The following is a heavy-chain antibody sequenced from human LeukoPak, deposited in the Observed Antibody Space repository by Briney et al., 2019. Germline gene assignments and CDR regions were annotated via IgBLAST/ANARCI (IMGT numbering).Heavy chain of an antibody. CDR2: ISGSGGST. Sequence: LSCASSGFTLSSYDMSWARQAPGKRLELLSPISGSGGSTYYADSVMGRFTISRDNSKNTLYLQMNSLRAEDTAVYCCAKDHIVVVPENAHPGFDPWCQGTLVTVSS. V-gene: IGHV3-23*01. J-gene: IGHJ5*02. CDR3: AKDHIVVVPENAHPGFDP. D-gene: IGHD2-2*01. CDR1: GFTLSSYD.